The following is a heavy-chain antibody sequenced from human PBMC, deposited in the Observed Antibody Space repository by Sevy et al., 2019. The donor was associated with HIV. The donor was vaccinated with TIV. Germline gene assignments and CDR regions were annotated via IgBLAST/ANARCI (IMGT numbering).Heavy chain of an antibody. D-gene: IGHD3-22*01. Sequence: ASVKVSCKVSGYTLTELSMHWVRQAPGKGLEWMGGFDPEDGETIYSQKFQGRVTMTEDTSTDTAYMELSSLRSEDTAVYYCARSLNHYDSSGYQMGFDYWGQGTLVTVSS. J-gene: IGHJ4*02. CDR2: FDPEDGET. V-gene: IGHV1-24*01. CDR3: ARSLNHYDSSGYQMGFDY. CDR1: GYTLTELS.